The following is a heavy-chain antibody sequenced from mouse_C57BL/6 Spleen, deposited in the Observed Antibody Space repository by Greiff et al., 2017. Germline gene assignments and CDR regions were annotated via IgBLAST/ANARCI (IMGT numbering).Heavy chain of an antibody. V-gene: IGHV1-54*01. J-gene: IGHJ4*01. CDR2: INPGSGGT. D-gene: IGHD1-1*01. CDR3: ARNYGSSLYAMDY. CDR1: GYAFTNYL. Sequence: QVQLQQSGAELVRPGTSVKVSCKASGYAFTNYLIEWVKQRPGKGLEWIGVINPGSGGTNYNEKFKGKATLTADKSSSTAYMQLSRLTSEDSAVYFWARNYGSSLYAMDYWGQGTSVTVSS.